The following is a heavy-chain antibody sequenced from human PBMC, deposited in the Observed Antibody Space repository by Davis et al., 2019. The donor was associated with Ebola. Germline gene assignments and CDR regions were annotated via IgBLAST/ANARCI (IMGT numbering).Heavy chain of an antibody. CDR2: ISANNGLT. V-gene: IGHV1-18*01. Sequence: ASVKVSCKASGYTFSNYGITWVRQAPGQGLELVGWISANNGLTNYVQKLQGRVTMTTDTSTSTAYMELRSLTSDDTAVYYCARGGGSTQSGIDYWGQGTLVTVSS. J-gene: IGHJ4*02. CDR1: GYTFSNYG. D-gene: IGHD3-10*01. CDR3: ARGGGSTQSGIDY.